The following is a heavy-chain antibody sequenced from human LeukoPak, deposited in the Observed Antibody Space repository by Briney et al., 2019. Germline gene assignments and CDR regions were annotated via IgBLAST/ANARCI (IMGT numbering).Heavy chain of an antibody. Sequence: PGGSLRLSCAAPGITFNRHWMSWVRQAPGKGLEWVAKINEEGSEKDYGDSVKGRFIISRDNAKRSVSLQMNRLRAEDTAVYYCATGGHYYGDWGQGTLVTVSA. CDR1: GITFNRHW. CDR2: INEEGSEK. V-gene: IGHV3-7*05. CDR3: ATGGHYYGD. D-gene: IGHD3-10*01. J-gene: IGHJ4*02.